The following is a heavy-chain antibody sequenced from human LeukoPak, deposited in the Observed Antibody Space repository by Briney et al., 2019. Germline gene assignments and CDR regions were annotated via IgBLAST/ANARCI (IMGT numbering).Heavy chain of an antibody. J-gene: IGHJ4*02. CDR1: GITFRDHY. CDR3: ARDSGLRLGY. Sequence: PGGSLRLSCAASGITFRDHYMSWVRQAPGKGLEFVSYISSSGSPLYYADSVKGRFTISRDNAKNSLYLQMNSLRAEDTAVYYCARDSGLRLGYWGQGTLVTVSS. D-gene: IGHD3-16*01. V-gene: IGHV3-11*04. CDR2: ISSSGSPL.